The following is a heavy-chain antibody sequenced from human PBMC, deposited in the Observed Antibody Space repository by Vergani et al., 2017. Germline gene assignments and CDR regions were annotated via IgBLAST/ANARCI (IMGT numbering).Heavy chain of an antibody. CDR3: AKRVYSGSDLGGFDY. CDR2: ISGSGGST. V-gene: IGHV3-23*01. J-gene: IGHJ4*02. D-gene: IGHD1-26*01. Sequence: EVQLLESGGGLVQPGGSLRLSCAASGFTFSSYAMSWVRQAPGKGLEWVSAISGSGGSTYYADAVKGRLTITRDNSTNTLCLQMNSLRAEDTAVYYCAKRVYSGSDLGGFDYWGQGTLVTVSS. CDR1: GFTFSSYA.